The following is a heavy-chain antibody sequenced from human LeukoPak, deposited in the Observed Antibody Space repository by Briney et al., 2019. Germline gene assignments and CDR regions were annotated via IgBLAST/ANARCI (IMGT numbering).Heavy chain of an antibody. V-gene: IGHV4-34*01. Sequence: SETLSLTCAVYGGSFSGYYWSWIRQPPGKGLEWIGEINHSGSTNYNPSLKSRVTISVDASKNQFSLKLSSVTAADTAVYYCARGRNRTYYYGSGSQEIGYWGQGTLDTVSS. CDR1: GGSFSGYY. D-gene: IGHD3-10*01. J-gene: IGHJ4*02. CDR2: INHSGST. CDR3: ARGRNRTYYYGSGSQEIGY.